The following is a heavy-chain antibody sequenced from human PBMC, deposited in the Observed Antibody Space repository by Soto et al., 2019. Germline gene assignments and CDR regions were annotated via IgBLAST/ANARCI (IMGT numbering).Heavy chain of an antibody. D-gene: IGHD3-10*01. CDR3: TREYFGITMVRGVRNPFDY. CDR1: GFAFGDYA. CDR2: IRSKAYGGTT. V-gene: IGHV3-49*03. J-gene: IGHJ4*02. Sequence: PGGSLRLFCTASGFAFGDYAMSWFRQAPGKGLEWVGFIRSKAYGGTTEYAASVKGRFTISRDDSKSIAYLQMNSLKTEDTAVYYCTREYFGITMVRGVRNPFDYWGQGTLVTVSS.